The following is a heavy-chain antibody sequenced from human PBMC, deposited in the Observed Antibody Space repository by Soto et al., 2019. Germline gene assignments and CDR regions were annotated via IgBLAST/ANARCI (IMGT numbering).Heavy chain of an antibody. CDR1: GFTFSSYG. J-gene: IGHJ6*02. Sequence: PGGSLRLSCAASGFTFSSYGMHWVRQAPGKGLEWVAVISYDGSNKYYADSVKGRFTISRDNSKNTLYLQMNSLRAEDTAVYYCAKDTVVVEPPPYYYYYGMDVWGQGTTVTV. CDR3: AKDTVVVEPPPYYYYYGMDV. D-gene: IGHD3-22*01. CDR2: ISYDGSNK. V-gene: IGHV3-30*18.